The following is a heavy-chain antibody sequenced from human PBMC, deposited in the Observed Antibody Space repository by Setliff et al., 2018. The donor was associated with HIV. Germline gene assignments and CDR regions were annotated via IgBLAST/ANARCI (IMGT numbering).Heavy chain of an antibody. CDR2: IIPMFGTR. V-gene: IGHV1-69*05. CDR1: GGTFSSYA. D-gene: IGHD2-15*01. Sequence: SVKVSCKASGGTFSSYAINWVRQAPGQGLEWMGGIIPMFGTRNYAQKFQGRVTITTDESTSTAYMELSSLSAEETAVYYCARVRGPTLREWWWDYWGQGTLVTVSS. J-gene: IGHJ4*02. CDR3: ARVRGPTLREWWWDY.